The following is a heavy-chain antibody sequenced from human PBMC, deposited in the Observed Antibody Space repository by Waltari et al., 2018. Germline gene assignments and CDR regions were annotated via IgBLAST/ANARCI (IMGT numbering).Heavy chain of an antibody. J-gene: IGHJ1*01. CDR1: GFCFSNNA. CDR2: MGGNGEDR. D-gene: IGHD3-16*01. V-gene: IGHV3-23*01. Sequence: EVQLKESGGKVIQPGGSLRLSCEASGFCFSNNAMSWVRQAPGKGLEWVSVMGGNGEDRSYADSVRGRFTISRDNSKNTLYLQMDSLRADDTAVYFCVKYGFGGVLSHWGQGTLVIVSS. CDR3: VKYGFGGVLSH.